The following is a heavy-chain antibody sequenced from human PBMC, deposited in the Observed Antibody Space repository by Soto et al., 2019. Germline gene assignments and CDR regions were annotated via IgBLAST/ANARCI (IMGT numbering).Heavy chain of an antibody. J-gene: IGHJ4*02. CDR3: AKDLDSSSWSFVY. CDR2: ISSNGGTT. D-gene: IGHD6-13*01. CDR1: GFTFSSYA. Sequence: EVQLLESGGGLAQPGGSLRLSCTASGFTFSSYAMNWVRQAPGKGLEWVSSISSNGGTTYYADSVKGRFTISRDNSKNTLYLQTNSLRAGDTAVDYCAKDLDSSSWSFVYWGQGTLVTVSS. V-gene: IGHV3-23*01.